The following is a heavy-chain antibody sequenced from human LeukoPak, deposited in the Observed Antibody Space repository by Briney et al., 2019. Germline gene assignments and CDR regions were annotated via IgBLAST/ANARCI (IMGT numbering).Heavy chain of an antibody. CDR2: INPNSGGT. V-gene: IGHV1-2*02. Sequence: GASVKVSCKASGYTFTGYYMHWVRQAPGQGLEWMGWINPNSGGTNYAQKFQGRVTMTRDTSISTACMELSRLRSDDTAVYYCAREAYVYCSSTSCDTGVYYYYYGMDVWGQGTTVTVSS. D-gene: IGHD2-2*02. J-gene: IGHJ6*02. CDR3: AREAYVYCSSTSCDTGVYYYYYGMDV. CDR1: GYTFTGYY.